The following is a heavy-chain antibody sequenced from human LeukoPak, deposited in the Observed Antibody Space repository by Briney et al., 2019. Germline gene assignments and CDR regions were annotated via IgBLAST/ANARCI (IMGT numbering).Heavy chain of an antibody. V-gene: IGHV3-7*01. CDR2: IKQDGSEK. Sequence: PGGSLRLSCAASGFTFSRYWMSWVRQAPGKGLEWVANIKQDGSEKYYVDSVKGRFTISRDNAKNSLYLQMNSLRAEDTAVYYCARDIGGMVTHGSVRYFDYWGQGTLVTVSS. J-gene: IGHJ4*02. CDR1: GFTFSRYW. CDR3: ARDIGGMVTHGSVRYFDY. D-gene: IGHD3-16*01.